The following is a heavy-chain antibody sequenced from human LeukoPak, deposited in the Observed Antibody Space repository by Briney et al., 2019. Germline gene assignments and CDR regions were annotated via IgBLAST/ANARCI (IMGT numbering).Heavy chain of an antibody. CDR3: ASTRRDGYPSDY. J-gene: IGHJ4*02. Sequence: SETLSLTCTVSGGSISSYFWTWIRQPPGKGLEWIGYIYCIGSTNYNPSLKSRVTVSVDTSKNQFSLRLSSVTAADTAVYYCASTRRDGYPSDYWGQGTLVTVSS. D-gene: IGHD5-24*01. CDR2: IYCIGST. V-gene: IGHV4-59*01. CDR1: GGSISSYF.